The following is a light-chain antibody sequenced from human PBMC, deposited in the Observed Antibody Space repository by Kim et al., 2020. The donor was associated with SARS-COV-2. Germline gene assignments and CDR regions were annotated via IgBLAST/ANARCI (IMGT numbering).Light chain of an antibody. CDR2: RNN. V-gene: IGLV10-54*01. Sequence: QAGLTQPPSVSKDLRQTATITCTGNSNNVGNQGAAWLQQHQGHPPKLLSYRNNNRPSGISERLSASRSGNTASLTITGLQPEDEADYYCSAWDSSLSAWVFGGGTKLTVL. CDR1: SNNVGNQG. CDR3: SAWDSSLSAWV. J-gene: IGLJ3*02.